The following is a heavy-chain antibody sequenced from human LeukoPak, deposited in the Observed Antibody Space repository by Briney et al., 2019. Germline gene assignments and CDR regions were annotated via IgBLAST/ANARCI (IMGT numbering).Heavy chain of an antibody. CDR3: ARARCGGDCYLDY. CDR2: IIPIFGTA. J-gene: IGHJ4*02. V-gene: IGHV1-69*13. Sequence: SVKVPCKASGGTFSSYAISWVRQAPGQGLEWMGGIIPIFGTANYAQKFQGRVTITADESTSTAYMELSSLRSEDTAVYYCARARCGGDCYLDYWGQGTLVTVSS. CDR1: GGTFSSYA. D-gene: IGHD2-21*02.